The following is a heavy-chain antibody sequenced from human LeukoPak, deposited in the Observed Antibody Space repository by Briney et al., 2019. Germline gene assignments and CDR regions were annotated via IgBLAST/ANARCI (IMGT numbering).Heavy chain of an antibody. CDR3: AHGKAGYFDY. CDR1: GFTFSSYA. V-gene: IGHV3-30*03. Sequence: PGGSLRLSCAASGFTFSSYAMSWVRRAPGKGLEWVAVISYDGSNKYYADSVKGRFTISRDNSKNTLYLQMNSLRAEDTAVYYCAHGKAGYFDYWGQGTLVTVSS. J-gene: IGHJ4*02. CDR2: ISYDGSNK.